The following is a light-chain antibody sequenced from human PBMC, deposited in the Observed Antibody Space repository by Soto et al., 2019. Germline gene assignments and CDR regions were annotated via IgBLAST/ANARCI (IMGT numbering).Light chain of an antibody. CDR3: QQYYDPASWT. V-gene: IGKV4-1*01. Sequence: DIVMTQSPDSLAVSLGERATINCKSSQSLLYSSNNENYLAWYQLKPGQPPRLLISWASTREFGVPDRFSGSGSGTDFTLTISSLQAEDVAVYYCQQYYDPASWTFGQGTKVEIK. CDR1: QSLLYSSNNENY. CDR2: WAS. J-gene: IGKJ1*01.